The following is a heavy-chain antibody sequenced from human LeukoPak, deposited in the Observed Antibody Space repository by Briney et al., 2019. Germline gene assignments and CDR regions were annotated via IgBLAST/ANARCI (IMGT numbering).Heavy chain of an antibody. CDR2: IYYSGST. D-gene: IGHD3-10*01. CDR3: ARQDYYYGSGSRGITGIFDY. J-gene: IGHJ4*02. V-gene: IGHV4-39*01. Sequence: SETLSLTCTVSSGSISSSSYYWGWIRQPPGKGLEWIGSIYYSGSTYYNPSLKSRVTISVDTSENQFSLKLTSVTAADTAVYYCARQDYYYGSGSRGITGIFDYWGQGTLVTVSS. CDR1: SGSISSSSYY.